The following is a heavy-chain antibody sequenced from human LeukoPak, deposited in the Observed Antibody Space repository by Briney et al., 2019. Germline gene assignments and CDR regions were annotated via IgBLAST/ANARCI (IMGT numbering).Heavy chain of an antibody. V-gene: IGHV3-21*01. D-gene: IGHD2-2*02. J-gene: IGHJ6*02. Sequence: GGSLRLSCAASGFTFGTYSMNWVRQAPGKGLEWVSSITSSSYIYYADSVRGRFTISRDNAKNSLYLQMHSLRAEDTALYYCARDRELRYCSSTTCYNYFAMDVWGQGTTVTVSS. CDR1: GFTFGTYS. CDR2: ITSSSYI. CDR3: ARDRELRYCSSTTCYNYFAMDV.